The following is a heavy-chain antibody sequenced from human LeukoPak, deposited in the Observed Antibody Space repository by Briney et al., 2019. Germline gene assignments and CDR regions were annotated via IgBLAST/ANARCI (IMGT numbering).Heavy chain of an antibody. D-gene: IGHD1-26*01. CDR2: IYYSGST. CDR3: ARHQGEWELQMYAFDI. V-gene: IGHV4-59*08. CDR1: GGSISSYY. J-gene: IGHJ3*02. Sequence: SETLSLTCTVSGGSISSYYWSWIRQPPGKGLEWIGYIYYSGSTYYNPSLKSRVTISVDTSKNQFSLKLSSVTAADTAVYYCARHQGEWELQMYAFDIWGQGTMVTVSS.